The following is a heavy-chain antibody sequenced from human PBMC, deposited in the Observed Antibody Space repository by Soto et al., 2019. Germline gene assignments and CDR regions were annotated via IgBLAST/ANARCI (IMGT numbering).Heavy chain of an antibody. J-gene: IGHJ4*02. CDR2: IYYSVST. CDR1: GGSISGYY. Sequence: QVQLQESGPGLVKPSETLSLTCTVSGGSISGYYWSWIRQPPGKGLEWIGYIYYSVSTNYNPSLKSRVTISKDPSKSQFSLNLSSVTAADTAVYYCARDCSSSWNYFDYWGQGTLVTVSS. D-gene: IGHD6-13*01. CDR3: ARDCSSSWNYFDY. V-gene: IGHV4-59*01.